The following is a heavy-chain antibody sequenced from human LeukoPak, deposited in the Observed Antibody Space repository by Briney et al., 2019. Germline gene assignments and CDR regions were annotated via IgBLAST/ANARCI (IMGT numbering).Heavy chain of an antibody. CDR2: IYYSGST. V-gene: IGHV4-38-2*02. Sequence: SETLSLTCTVSGYSISSGYYWGWIRQPPVKGLEWIGSIYYSGSTYYNPSLKSRVTISVDTSKNQFSLKLSSVTAADTAVYYCARDSGHGGFDYWGQGTLVTVSS. J-gene: IGHJ4*02. CDR3: ARDSGHGGFDY. D-gene: IGHD1-26*01. CDR1: GYSISSGYY.